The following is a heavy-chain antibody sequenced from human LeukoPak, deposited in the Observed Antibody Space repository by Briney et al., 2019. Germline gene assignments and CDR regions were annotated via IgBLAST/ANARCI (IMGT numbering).Heavy chain of an antibody. V-gene: IGHV3-7*03. CDR1: GFTFDDYW. Sequence: GGSLRLSCGASGFTFDDYWMSWVRQAPGQGLEWVANINQDGSEKYYLDSAKGRFTISRDNARNSLYLQMNSLRAEDTAVYYCAKDDETYYYDSSGYYYPGYFDYWGQGTLVTVSS. J-gene: IGHJ4*02. D-gene: IGHD3-22*01. CDR3: AKDDETYYYDSSGYYYPGYFDY. CDR2: INQDGSEK.